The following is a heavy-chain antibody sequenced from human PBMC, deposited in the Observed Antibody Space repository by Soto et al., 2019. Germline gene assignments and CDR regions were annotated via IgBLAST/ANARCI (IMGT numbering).Heavy chain of an antibody. CDR3: ARGSTDSYPGSRIFDF. Sequence: GGSLRLFCVASGMTFGSRAMSWFRQAPGEGLEWVSTITDTGGDTKYSDSVRGRFTMSRDNSKKTLYLQMNNLRVEDSALYYCARGSTDSYPGSRIFDFWGRGTLVTGS. V-gene: IGHV3-23*01. J-gene: IGHJ4*02. D-gene: IGHD3-10*01. CDR2: ITDTGGDT. CDR1: GMTFGSRA.